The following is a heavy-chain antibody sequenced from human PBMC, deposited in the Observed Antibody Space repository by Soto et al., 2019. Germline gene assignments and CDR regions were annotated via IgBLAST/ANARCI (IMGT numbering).Heavy chain of an antibody. Sequence: QVQLVESGGGVVQPGRSLRLSCAASGFTFGSYAMHWVRQAPGKGLEWVAVISYDGSNKYYADSVKGRFTISRDNSKNTLYLQMNSLRAEDTAVYYCARAGTLDDSSSWYRYYYYYGMDVWGQGTTVTVSS. V-gene: IGHV3-30-3*01. D-gene: IGHD6-13*01. CDR2: ISYDGSNK. CDR3: ARAGTLDDSSSWYRYYYYYGMDV. CDR1: GFTFGSYA. J-gene: IGHJ6*02.